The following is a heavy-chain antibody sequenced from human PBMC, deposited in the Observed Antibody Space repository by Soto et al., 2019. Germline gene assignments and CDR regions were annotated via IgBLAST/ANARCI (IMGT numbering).Heavy chain of an antibody. V-gene: IGHV1-18*01. CDR3: ARDPPPLVLRYYGRATLI. D-gene: IGHD1-26*01. J-gene: IGHJ3*02. Sequence: GAPEKVSCKASGYSFTSYGISLVRQALGQGLEWMGWISAYNGNTNYAQKLQGRVTMTTDTSTSTAYMELRSLSSDDTALYYCARDPPPLVLRYYGRATLIWCQGIM. CDR1: GYSFTSYG. CDR2: ISAYNGNT.